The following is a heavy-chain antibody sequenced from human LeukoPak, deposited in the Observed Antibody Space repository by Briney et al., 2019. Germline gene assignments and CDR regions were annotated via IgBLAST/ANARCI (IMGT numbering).Heavy chain of an antibody. V-gene: IGHV4-39*07. D-gene: IGHD2-2*01. CDR2: IFYSGST. Sequence: SETLSLTCTVSGGSISSSSYYWGWIRQPPGKGLEWPGSIFYSGSTYYNPSLKSRVTISVDTSKNQFSLKLSSVTASDTAVYYCARVVVVPAQYMDVWGKGTTVTVSS. CDR3: ARVVVVPAQYMDV. CDR1: GGSISSSSYY. J-gene: IGHJ6*03.